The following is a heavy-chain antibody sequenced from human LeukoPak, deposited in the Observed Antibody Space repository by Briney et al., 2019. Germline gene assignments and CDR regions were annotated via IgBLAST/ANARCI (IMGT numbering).Heavy chain of an antibody. CDR1: GGSISSSSYY. D-gene: IGHD2-15*01. CDR3: ARHRIVVVVATTCCFDP. V-gene: IGHV4-39*01. J-gene: IGHJ5*02. CDR2: IYYSGST. Sequence: PSETLSLTCTVSGGSISSSSYYWGWIRQPQGKGLEWIGSIYYSGSTYYNPSLKSRVTISVDTSKKQFSLKLSSVTAADTAVYFCARHRIVVVVATTCCFDPWGQGTLVTVSS.